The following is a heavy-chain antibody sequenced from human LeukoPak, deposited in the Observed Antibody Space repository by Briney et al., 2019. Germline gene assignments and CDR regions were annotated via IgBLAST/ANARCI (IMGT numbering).Heavy chain of an antibody. CDR1: GVSISSYH. V-gene: IGHV4-59*08. D-gene: IGHD2-21*02. CDR3: ARQGRDVYIVDY. J-gene: IGHJ4*02. CDR2: IYYSGST. Sequence: SETLSLTCTISGVSISSYHWSWNRQPPGKGLEWIGYIYYSGSTNYNPSLMSRVTISVDTSKNQFSLKLSSVTAADTAVYYSARQGRDVYIVDYWGQGTLVTVSS.